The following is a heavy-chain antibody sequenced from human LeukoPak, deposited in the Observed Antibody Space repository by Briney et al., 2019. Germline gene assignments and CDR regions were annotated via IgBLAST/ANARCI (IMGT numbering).Heavy chain of an antibody. CDR3: ARVPIEEYDSSGYYR. Sequence: SGTLSLTCAVSGGSISSSNWWSWVRQPPGKGLEWIGEIYHSGSTNYNPSLKSRVTISVDKSKNQFSLKLSSVTAADTAVYYCARVPIEEYDSSGYYRWGQGTLVTVSS. J-gene: IGHJ4*02. CDR2: IYHSGST. D-gene: IGHD3-22*01. CDR1: GGSISSSNW. V-gene: IGHV4-4*02.